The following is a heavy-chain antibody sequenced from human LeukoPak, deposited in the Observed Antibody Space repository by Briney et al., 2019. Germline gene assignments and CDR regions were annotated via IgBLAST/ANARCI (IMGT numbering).Heavy chain of an antibody. CDR1: GYTFTSYY. J-gene: IGHJ3*02. Sequence: ASVKVSCKASGYTFTSYYMHWVRQAPGQGLEWMGIINPSGGSTSYAQKFQGRVTMTRDTSTSTVYMELSSLRSEDTAVYYCARDFGGGIAELLDAFDIWGQGTMVTVSS. CDR3: ARDFGGGIAELLDAFDI. V-gene: IGHV1-46*01. CDR2: INPSGGST. D-gene: IGHD3-3*01.